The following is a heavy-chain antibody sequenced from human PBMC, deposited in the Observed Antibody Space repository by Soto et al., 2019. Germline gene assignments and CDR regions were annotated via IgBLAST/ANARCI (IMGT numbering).Heavy chain of an antibody. V-gene: IGHV3-23*01. D-gene: IGHD6-13*01. Sequence: PGGSLRLSCAASGFTFSSYAMSWVRQAPGKGLEWVSAISGSGGSTYYADSVKGRFTISRDNSKNTLYLQMNSLRAEDTAVYYCAKRIAAAGYYYYYGMDVWGQGTTVTVSS. CDR3: AKRIAAAGYYYYYGMDV. CDR2: ISGSGGST. J-gene: IGHJ6*02. CDR1: GFTFSSYA.